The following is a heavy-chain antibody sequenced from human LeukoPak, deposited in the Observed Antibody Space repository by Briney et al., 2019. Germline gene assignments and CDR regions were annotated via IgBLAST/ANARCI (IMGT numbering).Heavy chain of an antibody. D-gene: IGHD3-9*01. V-gene: IGHV4-59*01. CDR1: GGSITSSY. J-gene: IGHJ5*02. CDR3: ARGRYSAGDNWFDP. Sequence: AETLSLTCTASGGSITSSYWSWIRQSPGKGLEWIGYIHYTGSTSYNPSLKSRVTMLIDTSKNQFSLKLSSVTAADTAVYYCARGRYSAGDNWFDPWGQGTLVTVSS. CDR2: IHYTGST.